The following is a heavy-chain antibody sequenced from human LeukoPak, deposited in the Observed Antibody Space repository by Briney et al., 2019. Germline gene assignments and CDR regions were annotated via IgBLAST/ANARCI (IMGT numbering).Heavy chain of an antibody. V-gene: IGHV3-23*01. CDR1: GFSISNYA. CDR3: AREGGKVDY. J-gene: IGHJ4*02. D-gene: IGHD4-23*01. CDR2: ITGSGTST. Sequence: GGSLRLSCAASGFSISNYAMNWVRQAPGKGLQWVSSITGSGTSTYYTDSVKGRFTISRDNSKNTLNLQMYALRAEDTAVYYCAREGGKVDYWGQGTLVTVSS.